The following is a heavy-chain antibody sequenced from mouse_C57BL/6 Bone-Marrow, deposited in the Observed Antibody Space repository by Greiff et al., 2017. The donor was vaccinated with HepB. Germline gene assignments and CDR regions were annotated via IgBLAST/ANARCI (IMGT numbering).Heavy chain of an antibody. Sequence: VKLQHPGAELVKPGASVKMSCKASGYTFTSYWITWVKQRPGQGLEWIGDIYPGSGSTNYNEKFKSKATLTVDTSSSTAYMQLSSLTSEDSAVYYCARGRVITTVVAHWYFDVWGTGTTVTVSS. CDR3: ARGRVITTVVAHWYFDV. D-gene: IGHD1-1*01. V-gene: IGHV1-55*01. CDR1: GYTFTSYW. J-gene: IGHJ1*03. CDR2: IYPGSGST.